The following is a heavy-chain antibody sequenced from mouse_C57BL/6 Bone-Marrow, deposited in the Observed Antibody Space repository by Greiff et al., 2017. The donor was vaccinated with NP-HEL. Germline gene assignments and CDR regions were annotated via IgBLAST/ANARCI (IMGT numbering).Heavy chain of an antibody. J-gene: IGHJ2*01. CDR2: IDPENGDT. D-gene: IGHD2-2*01. CDR1: GFNIKDDY. Sequence: VQLKESGAELVRPGASVKLSCTASGFNIKDDYMHWVKQRPEQGLEWIGWIDPENGDTEYASKFQGKATITADTFSNTAYLQLSSLTSEDTAVYYCTTIYYGYGNYWGQGTTLTVSS. CDR3: TTIYYGYGNY. V-gene: IGHV14-4*01.